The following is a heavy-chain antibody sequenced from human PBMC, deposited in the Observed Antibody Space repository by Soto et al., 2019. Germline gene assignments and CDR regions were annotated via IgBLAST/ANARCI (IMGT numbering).Heavy chain of an antibody. V-gene: IGHV3-33*03. CDR1: GFIFNEYG. J-gene: IGHJ4*02. D-gene: IGHD2-15*01. CDR2: IWYDGSNK. CDR3: ARWGCSGTHCNLNQRSYDL. Sequence: QVQLVESGGGVVQPGMSLRLSCAASGFIFNEYGMHWVRQAPGKGLEWVAVIWYDGSNKYYADSVKGRFTISRDNSKNTMSLQMNNLRAEDTAVYYCARWGCSGTHCNLNQRSYDLWGQGTLVTVSS.